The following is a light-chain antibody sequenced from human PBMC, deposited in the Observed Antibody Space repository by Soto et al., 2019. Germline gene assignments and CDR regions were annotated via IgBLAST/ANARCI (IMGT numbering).Light chain of an antibody. CDR3: QQYESTPPT. CDR1: QSVLYSSNNKNY. J-gene: IGKJ2*01. Sequence: DIVMTQPPDSLAVSLGERATINCKSSQSVLYSSNNKNYLAWYQQRPGQPPKLLIYWASTRESGVPDRFSGSGSGTDFTLTITSLQAEDVAVYYCQQYESTPPTFGQGTKSEIK. V-gene: IGKV4-1*01. CDR2: WAS.